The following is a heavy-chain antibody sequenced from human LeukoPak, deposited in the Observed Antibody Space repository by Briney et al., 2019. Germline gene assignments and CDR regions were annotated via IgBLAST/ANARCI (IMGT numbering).Heavy chain of an antibody. CDR1: GGTFSSYG. CDR3: ARGNDYGDYRHFDY. CDR2: IIPMFETA. Sequence: ASVKVSCKASGGTFSSYGISWVRQAPGQGLEWMGGIIPMFETANYGQKFQGRVMITADESTSTAYMELSSLRSEDTAVYYCARGNDYGDYRHFDYWGQGTLVTVSS. J-gene: IGHJ4*02. D-gene: IGHD4-17*01. V-gene: IGHV1-69*13.